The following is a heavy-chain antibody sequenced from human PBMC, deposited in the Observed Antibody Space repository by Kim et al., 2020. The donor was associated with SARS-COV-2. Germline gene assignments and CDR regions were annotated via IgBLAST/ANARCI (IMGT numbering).Heavy chain of an antibody. CDR1: GFTFSSYA. CDR2: ISYDGRNK. J-gene: IGHJ6*02. V-gene: IGHV3-30*04. D-gene: IGHD3-3*01. CDR3: ARDRALRFLEWDLKYYYYGMDV. Sequence: GGSLRLSCAASGFTFSSYAMHWVRQAPGKGLEWVAVISYDGRNKYYADSVKGRFTISSDKSKNTQYLKMNSLRAEDSAVYYCARDRALRFLEWDLKYYYYGMDVWGQGTTVTVAS.